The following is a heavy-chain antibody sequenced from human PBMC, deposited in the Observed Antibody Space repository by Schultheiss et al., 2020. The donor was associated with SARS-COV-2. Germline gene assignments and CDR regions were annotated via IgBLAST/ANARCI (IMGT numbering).Heavy chain of an antibody. Sequence: SETLSLTCAVYGGSFSGYYWSWIRQPPGKGLEWIGEINHSGSTNYNPSLKSRVTISVDTSKKQFSLKMSSVTAADAAVYYCARQTTVTANWFDPWGQGTLVTVSS. CDR1: GGSFSGYY. V-gene: IGHV4-34*09. J-gene: IGHJ5*02. CDR2: INHSGST. D-gene: IGHD4-11*01. CDR3: ARQTTVTANWFDP.